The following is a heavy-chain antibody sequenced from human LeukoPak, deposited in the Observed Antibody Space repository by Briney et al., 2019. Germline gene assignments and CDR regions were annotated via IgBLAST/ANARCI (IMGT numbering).Heavy chain of an antibody. CDR1: GFTFGDYA. J-gene: IGHJ4*02. V-gene: IGHV3-49*04. D-gene: IGHD2-2*01. Sequence: PGGSLRLSCTASGFTFGDYAMSWVRQAPGKGLEWVGFIRSKAYGGTTEYAASVKGRFTISRDDSKSIAYLQMNSLKTEDTAVYYWTRDRDIVVVPAAIVDYWGQGTLVTVSS. CDR2: IRSKAYGGTT. CDR3: TRDRDIVVVPAAIVDY.